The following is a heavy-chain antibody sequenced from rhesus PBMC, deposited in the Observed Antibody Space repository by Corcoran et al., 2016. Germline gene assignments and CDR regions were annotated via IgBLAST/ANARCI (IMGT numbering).Heavy chain of an antibody. CDR1: GGSISDSYY. CDR2: IYGNSAST. D-gene: IGHD5-12*01. Sequence: QVQLQESGPGLVKPSETLSLTCAVSGGSISDSYYWNWIRQPPGKGLEWIGNIYGNSASTYSNPSLKSRVTISKDTSKHQVFLGLSSVTAADTAVYYCAGDTTPVYSYRSPFDYWGQGVLVTVSS. J-gene: IGHJ4*01. V-gene: IGHV4S9*01. CDR3: AGDTTPVYSYRSPFDY.